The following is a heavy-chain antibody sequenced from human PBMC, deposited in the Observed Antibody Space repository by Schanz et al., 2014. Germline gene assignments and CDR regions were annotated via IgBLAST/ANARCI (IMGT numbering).Heavy chain of an antibody. CDR3: ARGRYCSSTSCYNRNWYFDL. D-gene: IGHD2-2*02. J-gene: IGHJ2*01. V-gene: IGHV1-8*01. CDR2: MNPNSGNT. CDR1: GDTFRSYT. Sequence: QVQLVQSGAEVKKPGSSVKVSCKASGDTFRSYTINWVRHAPGQGLEWMGWMNPNSGNTGYAQKFQGRVTMTRNTSISTAYLELSSLRSEDPAVYYCARGRYCSSTSCYNRNWYFDLWGRGTLVTVSS.